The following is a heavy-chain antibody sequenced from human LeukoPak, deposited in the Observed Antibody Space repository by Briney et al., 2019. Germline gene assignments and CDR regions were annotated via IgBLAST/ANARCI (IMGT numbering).Heavy chain of an antibody. CDR2: IREDESEK. D-gene: IGHD2-8*01. V-gene: IGHV3-7*01. J-gene: IGHJ5*02. CDR1: GFTFISYW. Sequence: GGSLRLSCAASGFTFISYWMSWVRQAPGKGLEWVANIREDESEKYYVDSVKGRFTISRDNAKNSLYLQMNSLRAEDTAVYYCARGLGFCTNGVCLRNWFDPWGQGTLVTVSS. CDR3: ARGLGFCTNGVCLRNWFDP.